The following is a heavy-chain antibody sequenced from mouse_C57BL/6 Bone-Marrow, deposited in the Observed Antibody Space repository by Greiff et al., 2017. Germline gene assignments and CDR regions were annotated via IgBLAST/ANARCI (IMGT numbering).Heavy chain of an antibody. V-gene: IGHV1-81*01. CDR3: ARHFYYYSSSHWYFDV. CDR2: IYPRSGNT. Sequence: QVQLQQSGAELARPGASVKLSCKASGYTFTSYGISWVKQRTGQGLEWIGEIYPRSGNTYYNEKFKGKATLTADKSSSTAYMELRSLTSEDSAVYFCARHFYYYSSSHWYFDVWGTGTTVTVSS. CDR1: GYTFTSYG. J-gene: IGHJ1*03. D-gene: IGHD1-1*01.